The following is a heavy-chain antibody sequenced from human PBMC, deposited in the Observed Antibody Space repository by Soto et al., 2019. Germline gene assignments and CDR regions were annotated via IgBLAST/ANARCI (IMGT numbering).Heavy chain of an antibody. J-gene: IGHJ4*02. V-gene: IGHV3-21*01. D-gene: IGHD5-12*01. CDR2: ITSNSDYI. CDR3: ARVDGYTYPNDY. CDR1: GFTFSTYG. Sequence: GGSLRLSCAASGFTFSTYGMNWVRQAPGKGLEWVSSITSNSDYIYYADSLKGRFTISRDNTKNSLYLQMNSLRAEDTAVYYCARVDGYTYPNDYWGQGTLVTVSS.